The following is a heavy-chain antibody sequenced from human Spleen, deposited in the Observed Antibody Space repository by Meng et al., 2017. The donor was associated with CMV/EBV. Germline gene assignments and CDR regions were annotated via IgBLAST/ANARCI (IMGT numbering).Heavy chain of an antibody. CDR1: GASINTENYY. V-gene: IGHV4-61*01. CDR3: ARGGGTGTIYTFDI. CDR2: IYYSGST. Sequence: SETLSLTCSVSGASINTENYYWGWIRQPQGKALEWIGYIYYSGSTNYNPSLKSRVTISVDTSKNQFSLKLSSVTAADTAVYYCARGGGTGTIYTFDIWGQGTMVTVSS. J-gene: IGHJ3*02. D-gene: IGHD1-7*01.